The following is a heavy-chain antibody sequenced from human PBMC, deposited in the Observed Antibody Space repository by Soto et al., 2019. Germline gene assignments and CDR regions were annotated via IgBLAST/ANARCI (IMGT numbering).Heavy chain of an antibody. CDR3: AKKEEYDHVWGKSPLD. J-gene: IGHJ4*03. D-gene: IGHD3-16*01. Sequence: RLSCGASGCNCVNYAMRRVRKAPGKGLEWVSSINGPGDDTYYADSVKGRFTISRDNSKNTLYLQMNSLRAEDTALYYCAKKEEYDHVWGKSPLDWGQGTLVTVPS. CDR2: INGPGDDT. V-gene: IGHV3-23*01. CDR1: GCNCVNYA.